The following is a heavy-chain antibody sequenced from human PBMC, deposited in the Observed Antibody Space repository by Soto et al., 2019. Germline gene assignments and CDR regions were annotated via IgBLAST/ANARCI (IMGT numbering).Heavy chain of an antibody. J-gene: IGHJ4*02. CDR1: GGYISSYY. V-gene: IGHV4-59*01. CDR2: IYYSGST. D-gene: IGHD7-27*01. CDR3: ARQTGDRANFDY. Sequence: SETLSLTCTVSGGYISSYYWSWSRQPPGKGLEWIGYIYYSGSTNYNPSLKSRVTISVDTSKNQFSLKLSSVTAADTAVYYCARQTGDRANFDYWGQGTLVIVSS.